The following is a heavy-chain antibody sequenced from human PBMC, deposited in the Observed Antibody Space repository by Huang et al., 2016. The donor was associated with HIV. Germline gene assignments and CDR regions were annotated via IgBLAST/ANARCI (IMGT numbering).Heavy chain of an antibody. D-gene: IGHD2-15*01. CDR3: AKESRWYSDLDN. CDR2: ISYDGSSG. V-gene: IGHV3-30*18. Sequence: QVQLVESGGGVVQTGRSLRLSCVASGFTFNNFGMHWVRQAAGKVLEWVAVISYDGSSGRYSESVKGRFTISRDNPMDTLYLQMNSLRPDDTAVYYCAKESRWYSDLDNWGQGTLVTVSS. J-gene: IGHJ4*02. CDR1: GFTFNNFG.